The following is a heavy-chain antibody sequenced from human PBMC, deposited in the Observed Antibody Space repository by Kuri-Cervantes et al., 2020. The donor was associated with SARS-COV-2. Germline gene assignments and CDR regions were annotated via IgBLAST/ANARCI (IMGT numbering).Heavy chain of an antibody. D-gene: IGHD6-19*01. Sequence: GGSLRLSCKGSGYSFTSYWISGVRQLHGKGRVWMGRIDPSDSYTNYNPSFQGHVTISADKSISTAYLQWSSLKASDTAMYYCARHLPNPYYSSGWIFYGMDVWGQGTTVTVSS. V-gene: IGHV5-10-1*01. J-gene: IGHJ6*02. CDR1: GYSFTSYW. CDR3: ARHLPNPYYSSGWIFYGMDV. CDR2: IDPSDSYT.